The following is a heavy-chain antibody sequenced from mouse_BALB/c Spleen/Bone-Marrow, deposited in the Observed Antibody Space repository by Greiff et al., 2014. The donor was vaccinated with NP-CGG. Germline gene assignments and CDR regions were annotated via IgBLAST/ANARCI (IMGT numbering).Heavy chain of an antibody. CDR3: TRFGSTYDWYFDV. CDR1: GYSFTIYW. J-gene: IGHJ1*01. D-gene: IGHD1-1*01. Sequence: VQLKESGTVLARPGASVKMSCKASGYSFTIYWMHWVKQRPGQGLEWIGAIYPGNSDTSYNQKFKGKAKLTAVTSASTAYMELSSLTKEDSAVYYCTRFGSTYDWYFDVWGAGTTVTVSS. CDR2: IYPGNSDT. V-gene: IGHV1-5*01.